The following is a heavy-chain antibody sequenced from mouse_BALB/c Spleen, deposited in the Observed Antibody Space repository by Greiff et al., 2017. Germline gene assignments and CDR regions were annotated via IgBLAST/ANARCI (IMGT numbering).Heavy chain of an antibody. CDR1: GFTFSSYA. V-gene: IGHV5-9-4*01. D-gene: IGHD1-2*01. CDR3: AGITTALYYLDY. J-gene: IGHJ2*01. CDR2: ISSGGSYT. Sequence: EVQLVESGGGLVKPGGSLKLSCAASGFTFSSYAMSWVRQSPEKRLVWVAEISSGGSYTYYPDTVTGRFTISRDNAKNTLYLEMSSLRSEDPTMYYCAGITTALYYLDYWGQGTTLTVSS.